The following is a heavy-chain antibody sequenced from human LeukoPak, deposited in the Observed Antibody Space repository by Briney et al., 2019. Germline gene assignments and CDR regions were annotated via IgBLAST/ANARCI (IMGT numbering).Heavy chain of an antibody. CDR2: IIPIFGTA. CDR3: ARSSTSCYTAVCWFDP. CDR1: GGTFSSYA. J-gene: IGHJ5*02. D-gene: IGHD2-2*02. Sequence: SVKVSCKASGGTFSSYAISWVRQAPGQGLEWMGGIIPIFGTANYAQKFQGRVTITTDESTSTAYMELSSLRSEDTAVYYCARSSTSCYTAVCWFDPWGQGTLVTVSS. V-gene: IGHV1-69*05.